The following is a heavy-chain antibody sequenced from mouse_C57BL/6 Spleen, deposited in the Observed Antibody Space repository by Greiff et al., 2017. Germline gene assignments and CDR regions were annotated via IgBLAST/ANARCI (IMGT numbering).Heavy chain of an antibody. CDR3: ARDSGYYYGSSYGAFDY. Sequence: DVHLVESGGGLVKPGGSLKLSCAASGFTFSSYAMSWVRQTPEKRLEWVATISDGGSYTYYPDNVKGRFTISRDNAKNNLYLQMSHLKSEDTAMYYCARDSGYYYGSSYGAFDYWGQGTTLTVSS. J-gene: IGHJ2*01. D-gene: IGHD1-1*01. CDR2: ISDGGSYT. V-gene: IGHV5-4*01. CDR1: GFTFSSYA.